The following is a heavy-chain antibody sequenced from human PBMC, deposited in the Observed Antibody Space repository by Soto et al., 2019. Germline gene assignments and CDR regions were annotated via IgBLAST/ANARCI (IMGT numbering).Heavy chain of an antibody. CDR3: ASGRLYDILTGYCWFDP. D-gene: IGHD3-9*01. CDR1: GGTSSSYA. J-gene: IGHJ5*02. CDR2: IIPIFGTA. Sequence: SVKVSCKASGGTSSSYAISWVRQAPGQGLEWMGGIIPIFGTANYAQKFQGRVTITADESTSTAYMELSSLRSEDTAVYYCASGRLYDILTGYCWFDPWGQGTLVTVSS. V-gene: IGHV1-69*13.